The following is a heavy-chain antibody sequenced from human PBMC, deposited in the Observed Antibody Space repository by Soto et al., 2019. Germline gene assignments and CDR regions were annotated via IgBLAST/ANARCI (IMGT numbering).Heavy chain of an antibody. V-gene: IGHV1-69*08. CDR2: IIPIPDTT. Sequence: QVQLVQSGAEVKKPGSSVKVSCKASRGTFSSYTISWVRQAPGQGLEWMGRIIPIPDTTNYAQKFQGRVTIPADKSTNTAYMELSSLTSEDTAVYYCAIEYGGDSPLDYWGQGTLVTVSS. J-gene: IGHJ4*02. D-gene: IGHD2-21*02. CDR3: AIEYGGDSPLDY. CDR1: RGTFSSYT.